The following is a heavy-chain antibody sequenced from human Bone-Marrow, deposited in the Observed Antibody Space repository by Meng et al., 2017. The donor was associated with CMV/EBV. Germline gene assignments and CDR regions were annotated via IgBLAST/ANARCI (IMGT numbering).Heavy chain of an antibody. D-gene: IGHD6-19*01. CDR2: IYSGGST. CDR1: GFTVSSNY. J-gene: IGHJ4*02. V-gene: IGHV3-53*05. CDR3: AKVASSGWYDYYFDY. Sequence: GESLKISCAASGFTVSSNYMSWVRQAPGKGLEWVSVIYSGGSTYYADSVKGRFTISRDNSKNTLYLQMNSLRAEDTAVYYCAKVASSGWYDYYFDYWGQGTLVTVSS.